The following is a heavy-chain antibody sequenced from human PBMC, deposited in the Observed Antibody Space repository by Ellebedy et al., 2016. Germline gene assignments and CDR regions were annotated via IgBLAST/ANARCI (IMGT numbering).Heavy chain of an antibody. CDR2: IYYSGST. CDR1: GGSISSSSYY. CDR3: ARLEGSITIFGVVII. V-gene: IGHV4-39*01. Sequence: SETLSLTXTVSGGSISSSSYYWGWIRQPPGKGLEWIGSIYYSGSTYYNPSLKSRVTISVDTSKNQFSLKLSSVTAADTAVYYCARLEGSITIFGVVIIWGQGTLVTVSS. J-gene: IGHJ4*02. D-gene: IGHD3-3*01.